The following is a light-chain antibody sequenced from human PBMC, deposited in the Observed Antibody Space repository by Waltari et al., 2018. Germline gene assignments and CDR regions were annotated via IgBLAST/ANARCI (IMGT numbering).Light chain of an antibody. CDR2: KAS. CDR3: QQYKTYPWT. CDR1: QSVDTW. J-gene: IGKJ1*01. Sequence: DIQMTQSPSTLSASVGDRVTITCRAIQSVDTWLAWSQQKPGKAPKFLIYKASNLESGVPSRFSGSGSGTEFTLTISSLQPDDFATYYCQQYKTYPWTFGQGTEVEIK. V-gene: IGKV1-5*03.